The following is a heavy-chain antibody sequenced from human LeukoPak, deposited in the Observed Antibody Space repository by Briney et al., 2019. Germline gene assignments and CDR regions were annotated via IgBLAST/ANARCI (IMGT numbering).Heavy chain of an antibody. Sequence: GGSLRLSCAASGFTFSSYALHWVRQAPGKGLEWVAFMSFDDTKKYYADSVKGRFTISRDTSKNTLYLQMNSLRAEDTAVYYCASWPGGWYGEDSWGQGTLVTVSS. CDR2: MSFDDTKK. V-gene: IGHV3-30*14. D-gene: IGHD6-19*01. CDR3: ASWPGGWYGEDS. J-gene: IGHJ4*02. CDR1: GFTFSSYA.